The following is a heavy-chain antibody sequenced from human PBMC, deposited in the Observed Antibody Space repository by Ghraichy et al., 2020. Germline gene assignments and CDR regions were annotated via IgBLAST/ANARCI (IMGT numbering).Heavy chain of an antibody. CDR3: ARGGGSGKYDFWSGRNKGAFDI. J-gene: IGHJ3*02. CDR2: MNPNSGNT. D-gene: IGHD3-3*01. CDR1: GYTFTSYD. V-gene: IGHV1-8*01. Sequence: ASVKVSCKASGYTFTSYDINWVRQATGQGLEWMGWMNPNSGNTGYAQKFQGRVTITRNTSISTAYMELSSLRSEDTAVYYCARGGGSGKYDFWSGRNKGAFDIWGQGTMVTVSS.